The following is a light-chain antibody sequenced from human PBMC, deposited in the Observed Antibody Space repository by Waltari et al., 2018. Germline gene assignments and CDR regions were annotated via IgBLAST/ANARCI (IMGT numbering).Light chain of an antibody. CDR3: CSYAGNYVWV. Sequence: QSALTQPAAVSGSPGQSVTISCTGASSDIGRYDIVSWYQQHPGHAPKLVISDVSKRPSGVSDRFSGSKSGDTASLTISGLQFEDEADYYCCSYAGNYVWVFGGGTRLTVL. J-gene: IGLJ3*02. CDR1: SSDIGRYDI. CDR2: DVS. V-gene: IGLV2-23*02.